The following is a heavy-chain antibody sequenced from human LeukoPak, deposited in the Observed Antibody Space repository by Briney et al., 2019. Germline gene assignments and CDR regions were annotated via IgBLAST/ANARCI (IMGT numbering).Heavy chain of an antibody. CDR2: INPNSGGT. V-gene: IGHV1-2*02. J-gene: IGHJ4*02. Sequence: ASVKVSCKASGYTFTGYYMHWVRQAPGQGLEWMGWINPNSGGTNYAQKFQGRVTMTRDTSISTAYMELSRLRSDDTAVYYCARDPFCIAEQCNWGQGTLVTVSS. CDR1: GYTFTGYY. CDR3: ARDPFCIAEQCN. D-gene: IGHD6-13*01.